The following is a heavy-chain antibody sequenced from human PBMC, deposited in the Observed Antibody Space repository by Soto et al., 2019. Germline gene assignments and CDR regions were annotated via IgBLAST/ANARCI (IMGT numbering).Heavy chain of an antibody. V-gene: IGHV1-3*01. CDR1: GYTFTSYA. CDR3: AREGYGAYDSSGYYPHDAFDI. D-gene: IGHD3-22*01. Sequence: ASVKVSCKASGYTFTSYAMHWVRQAPGQRLEWMGWINAGNGNTKYSQEFQGRVTITRDTSASTAYMELSSLRSEDTAVYYCAREGYGAYDSSGYYPHDAFDIWGQGTMVTVSS. J-gene: IGHJ3*02. CDR2: INAGNGNT.